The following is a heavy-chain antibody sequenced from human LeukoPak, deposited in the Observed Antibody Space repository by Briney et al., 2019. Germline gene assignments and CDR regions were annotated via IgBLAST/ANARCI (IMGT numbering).Heavy chain of an antibody. V-gene: IGHV3-7*05. CDR1: GFMFSSYW. Sequence: GGSLRLPCAGSGFMFSSYWIYWVRQAPGKGLESVANIKQDGSQIHYVDSVKGRFTISRDNAQNSVYLQMNSLRVEDTAVYYCARDSGEYSFGGFWYFDVWGRGTLVTVSS. CDR3: ARDSGEYSFGGFWYFDV. J-gene: IGHJ2*01. CDR2: IKQDGSQI. D-gene: IGHD5-18*01.